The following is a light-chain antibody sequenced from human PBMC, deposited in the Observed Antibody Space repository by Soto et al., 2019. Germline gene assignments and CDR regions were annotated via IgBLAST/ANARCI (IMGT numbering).Light chain of an antibody. CDR1: QGISSY. J-gene: IGKJ4*01. Sequence: DIQLTQSPSFLSASVGDRVTITCRASQGISSYLAWYQQKPGKAPKLLIYAASTLQSGVPSRFSGSGSGTEFHLTISSLQPEDFATYYCQQLNSYPQTFGGGTKVEIK. CDR3: QQLNSYPQT. CDR2: AAS. V-gene: IGKV1-9*01.